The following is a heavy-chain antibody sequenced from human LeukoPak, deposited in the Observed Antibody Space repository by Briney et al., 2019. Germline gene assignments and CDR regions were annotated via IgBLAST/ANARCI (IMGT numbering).Heavy chain of an antibody. CDR3: AKSSQYDILTGYCDY. CDR2: ISGSGGGT. Sequence: PGGSLRLSCAVSGFTFSRYAMSWVRQAPGKGLERVSIISGSGGGTYYADSVKGRFTTSRDNSKNTLTLQINSLRAEDTALYYCAKSSQYDILTGYCDYWGQGTLVTVSS. CDR1: GFTFSRYA. V-gene: IGHV3-23*01. D-gene: IGHD3-9*01. J-gene: IGHJ4*02.